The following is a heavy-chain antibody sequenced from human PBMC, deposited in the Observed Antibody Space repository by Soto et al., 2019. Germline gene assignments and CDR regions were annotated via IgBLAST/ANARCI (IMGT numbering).Heavy chain of an antibody. D-gene: IGHD3-22*01. CDR2: IIAVRSTE. V-gene: IGHV1-69*08. J-gene: IGHJ5*01. Sequence: QVPLVQSGAEVKKPGSSGKVSCKASGDTFTTYTINWVRQAPGQGLEWMGRIIAVRSTETYAQKFQGRVTFSADRSANLVYMELSSLRTEATAVYYCATANYYESFFDSWGQGTLVTVSS. CDR3: ATANYYESFFDS. CDR1: GDTFTTYT.